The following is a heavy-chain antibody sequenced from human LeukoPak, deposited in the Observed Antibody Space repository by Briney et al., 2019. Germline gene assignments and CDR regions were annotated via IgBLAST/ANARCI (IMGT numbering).Heavy chain of an antibody. CDR1: SASITSSPYF. Sequence: PSETLSLTCTVSSASITSSPYFWGWIRQSPGKGLEWIGSISYSGTTYYNPSLKSRVTISVETSKNQFSLKLKSVTAADTAVYYCARGGYYGSGNDFRFDPWGQGTLVTVSS. CDR3: ARGGYYGSGNDFRFDP. J-gene: IGHJ5*02. V-gene: IGHV4-39*07. D-gene: IGHD3-10*01. CDR2: ISYSGTT.